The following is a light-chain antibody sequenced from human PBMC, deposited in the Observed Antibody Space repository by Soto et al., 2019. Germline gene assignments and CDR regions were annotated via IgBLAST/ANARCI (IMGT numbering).Light chain of an antibody. CDR1: QSVSRS. CDR3: QQRGNLWT. Sequence: EIVLTQSPATLSLSPGERATLSCRASQSVSRSLAWYQQKPGQAPRLLIYDASNRATGIPARFSGSGSGTDFTLTISGLEPEDIAVYYCQQRGNLWTFGQGPKVEVK. CDR2: DAS. J-gene: IGKJ1*01. V-gene: IGKV3-11*01.